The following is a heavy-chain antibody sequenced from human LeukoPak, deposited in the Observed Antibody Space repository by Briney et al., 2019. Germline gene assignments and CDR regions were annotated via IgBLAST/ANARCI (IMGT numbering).Heavy chain of an antibody. D-gene: IGHD3-22*01. J-gene: IGHJ3*02. CDR3: AREGGTMISPPAFDI. CDR2: IYYSGST. CDR1: GGSISSGDYY. Sequence: SETLSLTCTVSGGSISSGDYYWSWIRQPPGKGLEWIGYIYYSGSTYYNPSLKSRVTISVDTSKNQFSLKLSSVTAADTAVYYCAREGGTMISPPAFDIWGQGTMVTVSS. V-gene: IGHV4-30-4*01.